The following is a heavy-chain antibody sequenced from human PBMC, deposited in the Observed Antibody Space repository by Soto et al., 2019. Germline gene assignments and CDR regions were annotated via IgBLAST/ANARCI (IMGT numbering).Heavy chain of an antibody. D-gene: IGHD2-2*02. V-gene: IGHV3-23*01. J-gene: IGHJ6*02. CDR2: ISGGGGST. CDR3: ARAAGSSYTYSMDA. CDR1: GVTFSSYA. Sequence: PGGSLRLSCAASGVTFSSYAMSWVRQSPGKGLEWVSAISGGGGSTYYAYSVKRTFTISRDNSRNSMYLQLSHFIADDYAAYYCARAAGSSYTYSMDASGQGTTVPVSS.